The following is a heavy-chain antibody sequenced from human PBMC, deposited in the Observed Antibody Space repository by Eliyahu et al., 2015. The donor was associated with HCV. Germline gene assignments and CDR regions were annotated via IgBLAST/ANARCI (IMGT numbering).Heavy chain of an antibody. V-gene: IGHV3-7*01. Sequence: EVQLVESGXGLVQPGGSLRLSXAASGFXFNSXWXSWVRQAPGKGVEWVANIKLDGSEKYYVDSVKGRFTISRDNAKNSLYLQMNSVRAEDTAVYYCARGYYDYSGMDVWGQGTTVTVSS. CDR1: GFXFNSXW. J-gene: IGHJ6*02. CDR2: IKLDGSEK. CDR3: ARGYYDYSGMDV.